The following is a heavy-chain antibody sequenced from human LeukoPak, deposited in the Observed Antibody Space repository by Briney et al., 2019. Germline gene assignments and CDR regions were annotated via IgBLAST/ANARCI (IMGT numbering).Heavy chain of an antibody. J-gene: IGHJ4*02. CDR3: PGLVVVSAPHSYS. Sequence: SETLSLTCTVSGGSISSYYWSWIRQPPGKGLEWIGYIYYSGSTNYNPSLKSRVTISVDTSKNQFSLKLSSVTAADTAVYYCPGLVVVSAPHSYSWGQGTLVTVSS. CDR2: IYYSGST. CDR1: GGSISSYY. D-gene: IGHD2-15*01. V-gene: IGHV4-59*01.